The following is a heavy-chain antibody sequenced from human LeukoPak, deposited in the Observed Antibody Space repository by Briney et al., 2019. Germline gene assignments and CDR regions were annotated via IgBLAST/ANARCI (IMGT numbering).Heavy chain of an antibody. V-gene: IGHV4-59*08. J-gene: IGHJ4*02. CDR2: IYSSGTT. CDR3: ARLIYGSGSYYKDY. CDR1: RDSISSYS. D-gene: IGHD3-10*01. Sequence: SETLSLTCTVSRDSISSYSWSWIRQPPGKGLEWIGDIYSSGTTNYNPSLKSRVTISVDMSRNQFSLKLTSVTAADTAVYYCARLIYGSGSYYKDYWGQGTLVTVSS.